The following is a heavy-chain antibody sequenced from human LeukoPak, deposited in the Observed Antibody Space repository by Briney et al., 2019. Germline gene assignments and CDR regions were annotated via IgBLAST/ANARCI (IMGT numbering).Heavy chain of an antibody. CDR2: ISSSGSTI. D-gene: IGHD1-26*01. CDR1: GFTFSSYE. CDR3: ATQVGDGGYFDY. Sequence: GGSLRLSCAASGFTFSSYEMNWVGQAPGKGLEWVSYISSSGSTIYYADSVKGRFTISRDNAKNSLYLQMNSLRAEDTAVYYCATQVGDGGYFDYWGQGTLVTVSS. J-gene: IGHJ4*02. V-gene: IGHV3-48*03.